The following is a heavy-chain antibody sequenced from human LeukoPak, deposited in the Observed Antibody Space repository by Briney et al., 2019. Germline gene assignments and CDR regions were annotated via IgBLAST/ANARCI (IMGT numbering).Heavy chain of an antibody. CDR2: IYSGGST. Sequence: GGSLRLSCAASGFTVSSNYMSWVRQAPGKGLEWVSVIYSGGSTYYADSVKGRFTISRDNSKNTLYLQMNSLRAGDTAVYYCAREPPGDYYFDYWGQGTLVTVSS. CDR3: AREPPGDYYFDY. CDR1: GFTVSSNY. V-gene: IGHV3-53*01. D-gene: IGHD7-27*01. J-gene: IGHJ4*02.